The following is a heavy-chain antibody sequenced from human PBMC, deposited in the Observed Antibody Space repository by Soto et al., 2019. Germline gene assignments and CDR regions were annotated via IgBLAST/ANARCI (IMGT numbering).Heavy chain of an antibody. CDR2: IFYSGST. J-gene: IGHJ6*02. CDR1: GGSINNGGYY. Sequence: QVQLQESGPGLVKPSQTLSLTCTVSGGSINNGGYYWSWIRQHPGKGLEWIGYIFYSGSTYYNPSLRSRVTISVDTSKNQSSLKLSSVTAADTAVYSCARDRRGGSSGMDVWGQGTTVTVSS. CDR3: ARDRRGGSSGMDV. D-gene: IGHD3-10*01. V-gene: IGHV4-31*03.